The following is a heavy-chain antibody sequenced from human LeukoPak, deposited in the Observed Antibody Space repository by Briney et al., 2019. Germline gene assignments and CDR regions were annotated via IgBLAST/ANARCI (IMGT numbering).Heavy chain of an antibody. CDR2: ISGSGGST. CDR3: AASGYSSGWYYY. CDR1: GFTFSSYA. V-gene: IGHV3-23*01. D-gene: IGHD6-19*01. Sequence: GGSLRLSCAASGFTFSSYAMSWVRQAPGKGLEWVSAISGSGGSTYYADSVKGRFTISRDNSKNTLYLQMNSLRAEDTAVYYWAASGYSSGWYYYWGQGTLVTVSS. J-gene: IGHJ4*02.